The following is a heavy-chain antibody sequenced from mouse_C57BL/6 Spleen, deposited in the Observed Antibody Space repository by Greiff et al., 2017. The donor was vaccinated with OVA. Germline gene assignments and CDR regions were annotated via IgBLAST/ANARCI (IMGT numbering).Heavy chain of an antibody. V-gene: IGHV1-59*01. CDR2: IDPSDSYT. J-gene: IGHJ1*03. CDR3: ARRDGYLGYWYFDV. D-gene: IGHD2-2*01. CDR1: GYTFTSYW. Sequence: QVQLQQPGAELVRPGPSVKLSCKASGYTFTSYWMHWVKQRPGQGLEWIGVIDPSDSYTNYNQKFKGKATLTVDTSSSTAYMQLRSLTSEDTAVYYCARRDGYLGYWYFDVWGTGTTVTVSS.